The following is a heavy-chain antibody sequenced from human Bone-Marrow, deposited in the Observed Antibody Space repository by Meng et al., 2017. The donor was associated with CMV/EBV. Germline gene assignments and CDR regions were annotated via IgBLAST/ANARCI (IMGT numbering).Heavy chain of an antibody. V-gene: IGHV3-30*02. J-gene: IGHJ6*02. D-gene: IGHD2-2*02. CDR3: ARDEYCSSTSCYRGGMDV. CDR1: GFTFSSYG. CDR2: IRYDGSNK. Sequence: GGSLRLSCAASGFTFSSYGMHWVRQAPGKGLEWVAFIRYDGSNKYYADSVKGRFTISRDNSKNTLYLQMNSLRAEDTAVYYCARDEYCSSTSCYRGGMDVWGQGTTVTVSS.